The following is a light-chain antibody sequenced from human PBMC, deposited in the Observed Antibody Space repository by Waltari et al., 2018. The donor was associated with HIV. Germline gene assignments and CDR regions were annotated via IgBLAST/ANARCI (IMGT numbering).Light chain of an antibody. Sequence: SHVLSQPPSVSVAPGTTASVTCGGANIGSKSVPCYQQRPRQAPLLIFFYNTDRPPGMPERFSGSNSVGTATPTLCMVEGGEEADYYCQVWDPLSYHPVSGAGTKVTAL. CDR1: NIGSKS. V-gene: IGLV3-21*03. CDR3: QVWDPLSYHPV. CDR2: YNT. J-gene: IGLJ1*01.